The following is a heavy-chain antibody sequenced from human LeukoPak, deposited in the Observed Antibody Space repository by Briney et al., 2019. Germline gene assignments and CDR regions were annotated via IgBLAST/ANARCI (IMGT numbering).Heavy chain of an antibody. D-gene: IGHD3/OR15-3a*01. CDR3: ARGGLEFDP. J-gene: IGHJ5*02. Sequence: ASVKVSCKASGYTFTGYYMHWVRQAPGQGLEWMGIINPSGGSTNYAQKLQGRVTMTTDTSTSTAYMELRSLRSDDTAVYYCARGGLEFDPWGQGTLVTVSS. V-gene: IGHV1-46*01. CDR1: GYTFTGYY. CDR2: INPSGGST.